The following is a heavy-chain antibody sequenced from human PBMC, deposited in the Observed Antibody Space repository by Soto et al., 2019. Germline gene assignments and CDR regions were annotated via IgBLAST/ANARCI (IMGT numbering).Heavy chain of an antibody. D-gene: IGHD6-19*01. J-gene: IGHJ4*02. CDR2: INHSGST. CDR1: GGSFSDFY. Sequence: SETLSLSCAVYGGSFSDFYWTWIRQPPGKGLEWIGEINHSGSTNYNPSLKSRVAISVDTSKNQFSLNLTSVTAADTAVYYCGPRGAVADPRGYWGQGTLVTVSS. CDR3: GPRGAVADPRGY. V-gene: IGHV4-34*01.